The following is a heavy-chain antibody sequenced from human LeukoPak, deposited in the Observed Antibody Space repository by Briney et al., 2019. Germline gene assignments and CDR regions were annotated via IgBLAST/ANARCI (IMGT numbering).Heavy chain of an antibody. CDR1: GGSISSSSYY. J-gene: IGHJ4*02. CDR3: ARVYYDFWSGYRNYFDY. V-gene: IGHV4-39*07. D-gene: IGHD3-3*01. Sequence: SETLSLTCTVSGGSISSSSYYWGWIRQPPGKGLEWIGSIYYSGSTYYNPSLKSRVTISVDTSKNQFSLKLSSVTAADTDVYYCARVYYDFWSGYRNYFDYWGQGTLVTVSS. CDR2: IYYSGST.